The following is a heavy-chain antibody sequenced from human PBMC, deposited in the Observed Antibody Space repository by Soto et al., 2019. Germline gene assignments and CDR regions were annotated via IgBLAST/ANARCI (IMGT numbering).Heavy chain of an antibody. V-gene: IGHV1-69*05. D-gene: IGHD3-10*01. CDR3: AAPYYYGSGSYYNEGDP. J-gene: IGHJ5*02. CDR1: GGTFSSYA. CDR2: IIPIFGTA. Sequence: SVKVSCKASGGTFSSYAISWVRQAPGQGLEWMGGIIPIFGTANYAQKFQGRVTITTDESTSTAYMELSSLRSEDTAVYYCAAPYYYGSGSYYNEGDPWGQGTLVTVSS.